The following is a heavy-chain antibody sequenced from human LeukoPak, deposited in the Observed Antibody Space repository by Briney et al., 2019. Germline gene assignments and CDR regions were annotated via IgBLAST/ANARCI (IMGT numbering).Heavy chain of an antibody. CDR3: AKLGQQLENPDY. V-gene: IGHV3-23*01. D-gene: IGHD6-13*01. CDR1: GFTFSSYA. Sequence: GGSLRLSCAASGFTFSSYAMSWVRQAPGKGLEWVSAISGSGGSTYYADSVKGRFTIPRDNSKNTLYLQMNSLRAEDTAVYYCAKLGQQLENPDYWGQGTLVTVSS. CDR2: ISGSGGST. J-gene: IGHJ4*02.